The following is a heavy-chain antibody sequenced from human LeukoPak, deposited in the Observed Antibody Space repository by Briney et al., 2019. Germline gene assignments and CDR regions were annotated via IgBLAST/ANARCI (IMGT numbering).Heavy chain of an antibody. J-gene: IGHJ6*03. Sequence: GGSLRLSCAASGFTFSSYAMSWVRQAPGKGLEWVSAISGSGGSTYYADSVKGRFTISRDNSKNTLYLQMNSLRAEDTAVYYCAKAPYAGYYYYMDVWGKGTTVTVSS. V-gene: IGHV3-23*01. CDR1: GFTFSSYA. D-gene: IGHD2-8*01. CDR3: AKAPYAGYYYYMDV. CDR2: ISGSGGST.